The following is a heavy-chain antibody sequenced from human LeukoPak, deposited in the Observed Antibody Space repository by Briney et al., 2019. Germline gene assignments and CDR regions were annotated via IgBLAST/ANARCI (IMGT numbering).Heavy chain of an antibody. Sequence: GGSLRLSCAASGFTFSDYYMSWIRQAPGKGLEWVSYISSSGSTIYYADSVKGRFTISRDNAKNSLYLQMNSLRAEDTAAYYCAKAKDQLLWAIDYWGQGTLVTVSS. CDR3: AKAKDQLLWAIDY. J-gene: IGHJ4*02. D-gene: IGHD2-2*01. V-gene: IGHV3-11*04. CDR1: GFTFSDYY. CDR2: ISSSGSTI.